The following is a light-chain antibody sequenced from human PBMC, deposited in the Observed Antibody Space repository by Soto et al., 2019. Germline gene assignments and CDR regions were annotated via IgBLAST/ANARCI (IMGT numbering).Light chain of an antibody. Sequence: DIQMTQSPSTLSASVGDRVNITCRASQSISSWLSWYQQKAGEAPKLLMYKASNIDSGVPSRFGGSGSGTDVALSISSLQPEDFATYVCQQYNNYSFTFVPGTKVDFK. V-gene: IGKV1-5*03. CDR2: KAS. CDR3: QQYNNYSFT. CDR1: QSISSW. J-gene: IGKJ3*01.